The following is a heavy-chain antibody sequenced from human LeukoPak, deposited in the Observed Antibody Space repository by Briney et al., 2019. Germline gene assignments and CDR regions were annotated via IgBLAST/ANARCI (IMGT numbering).Heavy chain of an antibody. J-gene: IGHJ4*02. CDR1: GESFSKYY. D-gene: IGHD2-15*01. CDR2: INHSGNT. CDR3: ARDGEGSYSSDY. Sequence: SETLSLTCAVYGESFSKYYWSWIRQPPGKGLEWIGEINHSGNTNYNPSLKSRVTISVDKSKNQFSLKLSSVTAADTAVYYCARDGEGSYSSDYWGQGTLVTVSS. V-gene: IGHV4-34*01.